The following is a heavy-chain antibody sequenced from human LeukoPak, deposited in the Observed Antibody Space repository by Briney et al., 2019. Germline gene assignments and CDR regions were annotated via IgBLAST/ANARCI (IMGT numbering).Heavy chain of an antibody. V-gene: IGHV4-39*07. J-gene: IGHJ5*02. Sequence: PSETLSLTCTVSGGSISSSSYYWGWIRQPPGKGLEWIGSIYYSGSTYYNPSLKSRVAISVDTSKNQFSLKLSSVTAADTAVYYCARGRRITIFGVVNRSWFDPWGQGTLVTVSS. D-gene: IGHD3-3*01. CDR1: GGSISSSSYY. CDR3: ARGRRITIFGVVNRSWFDP. CDR2: IYYSGST.